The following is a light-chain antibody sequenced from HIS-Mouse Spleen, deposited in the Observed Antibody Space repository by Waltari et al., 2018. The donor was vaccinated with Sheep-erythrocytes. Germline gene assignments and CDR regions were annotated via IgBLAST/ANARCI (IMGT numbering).Light chain of an antibody. CDR3: QQYYSTPLT. J-gene: IGKJ4*01. V-gene: IGKV4-1*01. CDR1: QSVLYSSNHKNY. Sequence: DIVMTQSPDSLAVSLGERATINCKSSQSVLYSSNHKNYLAWYQQKPGQPPKLLIYWASTRESGVPDRFSGSGSGTGFTLTISSLQAEDVAVYYCQQYYSTPLTFGGGTKVEIK. CDR2: WAS.